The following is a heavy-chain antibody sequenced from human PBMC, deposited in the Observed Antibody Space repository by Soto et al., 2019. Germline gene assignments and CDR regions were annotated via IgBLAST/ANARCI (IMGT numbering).Heavy chain of an antibody. J-gene: IGHJ4*02. CDR3: AKARPGRLALVATFIDY. CDR1: GFTFSSYA. Sequence: GGSLRLSCAASGFTFSSYAMSWVRQAPGKGLEWVSAISGSGGSTYYADSVKGRFTISRDNSKNTLYLQMNSLRAEDTAVYYCAKARPGRLALVATFIDYWGQGTLVTVSS. CDR2: ISGSGGST. V-gene: IGHV3-23*01. D-gene: IGHD5-12*01.